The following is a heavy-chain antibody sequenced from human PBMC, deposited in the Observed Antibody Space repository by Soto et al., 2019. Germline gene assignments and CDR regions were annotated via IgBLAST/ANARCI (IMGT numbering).Heavy chain of an antibody. Sequence: VQLLESGGGLVQPGGSLRLSCAASGFIFSSYAMNWVRQTPGKGLEWVAIIWYDGSKKYYADSVKGRFTISRDNSKNTVYLQMNSLRAEDTAVYYCARAPFTIYDTSGYYDYWGQGTLVTVSS. CDR2: IWYDGSKK. CDR1: GFIFSSYA. J-gene: IGHJ4*02. CDR3: ARAPFTIYDTSGYYDY. D-gene: IGHD3-22*01. V-gene: IGHV3-33*08.